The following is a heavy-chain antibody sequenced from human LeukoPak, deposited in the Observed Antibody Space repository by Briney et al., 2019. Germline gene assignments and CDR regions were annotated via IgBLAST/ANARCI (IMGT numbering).Heavy chain of an antibody. CDR1: GGTFSSYA. V-gene: IGHV1-69*13. Sequence: SVKVSCKASGGTFSSYAISWVRQAPGQGLEWMGGIIPIFGTANYAQKFQGRVTITADESTSTAYMELSSLRSEDTAVYHCANSGGGYDPFDYWGQGTLVTVSS. J-gene: IGHJ4*02. D-gene: IGHD5-12*01. CDR2: IIPIFGTA. CDR3: ANSGGGYDPFDY.